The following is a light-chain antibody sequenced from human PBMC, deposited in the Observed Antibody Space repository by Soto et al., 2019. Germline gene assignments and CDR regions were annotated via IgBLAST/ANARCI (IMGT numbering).Light chain of an antibody. V-gene: IGLV2-14*03. CDR2: DVI. CDR1: SSDVGGYDY. Sequence: QSALTQPASVSGSPGQSITISCTGTSSDVGGYDYVSWYQHHPGKAPKLMIYDVINRPSGVSNRFSGSKSGNTASLTISGLQAEDEADYYCCSYTTPVTLVFGGGTQLTVL. CDR3: CSYTTPVTLV. J-gene: IGLJ3*02.